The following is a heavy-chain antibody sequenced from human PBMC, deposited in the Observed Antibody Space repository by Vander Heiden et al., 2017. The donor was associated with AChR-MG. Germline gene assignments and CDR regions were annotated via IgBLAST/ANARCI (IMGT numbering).Heavy chain of an antibody. J-gene: IGHJ4*02. CDR1: ASTLSDYY. CDR3: ARDLYNWNDGYFDS. V-gene: IGHV3-11*06. CDR2: IASINSYT. Sequence: QVQLVESGGGLVKPGRSLRLSCAASASTLSDYYMSWIRQAPGKGLEWVSYIASINSYTNYADSVKGRFTISRDNAKNSLYLQMNRLRAEDTAVYYCARDLYNWNDGYFDSWGQGTLVTVSS. D-gene: IGHD1-20*01.